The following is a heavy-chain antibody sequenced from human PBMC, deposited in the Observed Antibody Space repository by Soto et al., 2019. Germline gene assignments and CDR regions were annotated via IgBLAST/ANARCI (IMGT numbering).Heavy chain of an antibody. CDR3: ARHGGLPIVLVPAPPDNWFDP. D-gene: IGHD2-2*01. Sequence: PSETLSLTCTVSGGSISSSSYCWGWIRKPPGKGLEWIGSIYYSGSTYYNPSLKSRVTISVDTSKNQFSLKLSSVTAADTAVYYCARHGGLPIVLVPAPPDNWFDPWGQGTLVTVSS. V-gene: IGHV4-39*01. CDR2: IYYSGST. CDR1: GGSISSSSYC. J-gene: IGHJ5*02.